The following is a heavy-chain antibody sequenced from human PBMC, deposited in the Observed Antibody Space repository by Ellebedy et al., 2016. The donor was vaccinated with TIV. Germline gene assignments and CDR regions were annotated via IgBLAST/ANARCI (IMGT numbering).Heavy chain of an antibody. J-gene: IGHJ4*02. CDR2: ISAYNGNT. CDR3: ARLIPIPYYDSSGYYDY. D-gene: IGHD3-22*01. V-gene: IGHV1-18*01. CDR1: GYTFTSYG. Sequence: ASVKVSCKASGYTFTSYGISWVRQAPGQGLEWMGWISAYNGNTNYAQKLQGRVTMTTDTSTSTAYMELRSLRSDDTAVYYCARLIPIPYYDSSGYYDYWGQGTLVTVSS.